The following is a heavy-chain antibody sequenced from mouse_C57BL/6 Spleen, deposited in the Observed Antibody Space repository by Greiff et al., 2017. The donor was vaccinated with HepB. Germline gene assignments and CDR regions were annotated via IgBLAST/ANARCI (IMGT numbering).Heavy chain of an antibody. J-gene: IGHJ1*03. V-gene: IGHV1-39*01. Sequence: LQESGPELVKPGASVKISCKASGYSFTDYNMNWVKQSNGKSLEWIGVINPNYGTTSYNQKFKGKATLTVDQSSSTAYMQLNSLTSEDSAVYYCARRGGDGSYWYFDVWGTGTTVTVSS. CDR3: ARRGGDGSYWYFDV. CDR1: GYSFTDYN. D-gene: IGHD1-1*01. CDR2: INPNYGTT.